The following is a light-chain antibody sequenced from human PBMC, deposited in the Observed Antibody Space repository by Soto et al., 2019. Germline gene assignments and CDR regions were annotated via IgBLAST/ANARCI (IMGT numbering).Light chain of an antibody. CDR1: QSVSSNY. Sequence: EIVLTQSPGTLSLSPGERATLSCRASQSVSSNYVACYQQKPGQAPRLLIYGASSRATGIPDRFSGSGSGTDFTLTISRLEPEDFAVYYCQQYGSSPPYTFGQGNKLEIK. J-gene: IGKJ2*01. V-gene: IGKV3-20*01. CDR3: QQYGSSPPYT. CDR2: GAS.